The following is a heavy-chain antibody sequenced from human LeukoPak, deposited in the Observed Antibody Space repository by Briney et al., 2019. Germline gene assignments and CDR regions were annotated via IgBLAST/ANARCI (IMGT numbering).Heavy chain of an antibody. J-gene: IGHJ5*02. CDR2: INHSGST. V-gene: IGHV4-34*01. Sequence: SETLSLTCAVYGGSFSGYYWSWFRQPPGKGLEWIGEINHSGSTNYNPSLKSRVTISVDTSKNQFSLKLSSVTAADTAVYYCARGELRSVWFDPWGQGTLVTVSS. CDR3: ARGELRSVWFDP. D-gene: IGHD1-26*01. CDR1: GGSFSGYY.